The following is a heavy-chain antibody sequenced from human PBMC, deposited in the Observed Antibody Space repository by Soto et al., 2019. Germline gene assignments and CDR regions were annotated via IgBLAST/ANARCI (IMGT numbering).Heavy chain of an antibody. CDR1: GGSFSGYY. V-gene: IGHV4-34*01. J-gene: IGHJ5*01. CDR3: ARNSYYASGRKINWFDS. CDR2: VSHSGST. Sequence: QVQLQQWGAGLLKPSETLSLTCAVYGGSFSGYYWSWIRQPPGEGLDWIGEVSHSGSTNYNPSLKSRVTISVDTSRNQFSLRLRSVTAADTAVYYCARNSYYASGRKINWFDSWGQGTLVTVSS. D-gene: IGHD3-10*01.